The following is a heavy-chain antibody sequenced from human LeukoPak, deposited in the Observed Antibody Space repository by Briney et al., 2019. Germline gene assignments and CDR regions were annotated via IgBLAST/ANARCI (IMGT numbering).Heavy chain of an antibody. CDR1: GGSFSGYY. J-gene: IGHJ4*02. CDR3: ARDRFYGDYD. D-gene: IGHD4-17*01. Sequence: SETLSLTCAVYGGSFSGYYWSWIRQPPGKGLEWIGEINHSGSTNYNPPLKSRVTISVDTSKNQFSLKLSSVTAADTAVYYCARDRFYGDYDWGQGTLVTVSS. CDR2: INHSGST. V-gene: IGHV4-34*01.